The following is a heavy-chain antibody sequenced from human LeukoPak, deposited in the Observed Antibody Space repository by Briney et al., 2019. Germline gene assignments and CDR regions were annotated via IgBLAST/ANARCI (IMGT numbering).Heavy chain of an antibody. V-gene: IGHV3-23*01. CDR1: GFTFSSYA. Sequence: GGSLRLSCAASGFTFSSYAMSWVRQAPGKGLEWVSAISGSGGSTYYADSVKGRFTISRDNSKNTLYLQMNSLRAEDTAVYYCAKTRPLDSSSWSHGNYWGQGTLVTVSS. CDR2: ISGSGGST. J-gene: IGHJ4*02. CDR3: AKTRPLDSSSWSHGNY. D-gene: IGHD6-13*01.